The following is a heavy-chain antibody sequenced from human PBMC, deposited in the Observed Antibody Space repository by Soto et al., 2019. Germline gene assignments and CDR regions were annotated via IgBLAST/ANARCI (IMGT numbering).Heavy chain of an antibody. D-gene: IGHD3-3*01. CDR2: FDPEDGET. J-gene: IGHJ4*02. V-gene: IGHV1-24*01. CDR3: AREGVGIDFWSGYSCSFVY. Sequence: PSVKVSCKVSGYTLTELSMHWVRQAPGKGLEWMGGFDPEDGETIYAQKFQGRVTMTDDTSTNTAYMELSSLRFDDTAVYYCAREGVGIDFWSGYSCSFVYWGQGTLVTVSS. CDR1: GYTLTELS.